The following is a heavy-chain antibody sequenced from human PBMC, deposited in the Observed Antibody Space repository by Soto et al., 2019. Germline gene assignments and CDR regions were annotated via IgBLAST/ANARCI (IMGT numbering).Heavy chain of an antibody. D-gene: IGHD6-13*01. CDR2: INHSGST. CDR3: ARDSSWYYYYGMDV. CDR1: GGSFSGYY. V-gene: IGHV4-34*01. Sequence: QVQLQQWGAGLLKPSETLSLTCAVYGGSFSGYYWSWIRQPPGKGLEWIGEINHSGSTNYNPSLKSRVTISVDTSKNQCSLKLSSVTAADTAVYYCARDSSWYYYYGMDVWGQATTVTVSS. J-gene: IGHJ6*02.